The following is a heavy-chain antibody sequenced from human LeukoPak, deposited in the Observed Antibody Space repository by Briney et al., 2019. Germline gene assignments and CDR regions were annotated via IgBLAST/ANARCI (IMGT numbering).Heavy chain of an antibody. D-gene: IGHD6-19*01. V-gene: IGHV4-4*07. CDR2: IYASGST. Sequence: SETLSLTCTVSGGSISSYYWSWIRQPAGKGLEWIGRIYASGSTNYNPSLKSRVTMSVDTSKNQFSLKLSSVTAADTAVYYCARERSGSGWESDAFDIWGQGTMVTVSS. CDR3: ARERSGSGWESDAFDI. J-gene: IGHJ3*02. CDR1: GGSISSYY.